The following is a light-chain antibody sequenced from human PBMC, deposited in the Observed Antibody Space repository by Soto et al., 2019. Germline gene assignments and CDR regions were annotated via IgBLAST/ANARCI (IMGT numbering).Light chain of an antibody. V-gene: IGKV1-5*01. CDR1: HNIARW. CDR2: DAS. Sequence: DIQMTQSPSTLSASVGDRVSITCRASHNIARWSAWYQQKPGKAPRLLIYDASTLETGVPSRFSGSGSGTEFTLTISSLRPDDFATYFCQHLDSNWPFGQGTKVEI. CDR3: QHLDSNWP. J-gene: IGKJ1*01.